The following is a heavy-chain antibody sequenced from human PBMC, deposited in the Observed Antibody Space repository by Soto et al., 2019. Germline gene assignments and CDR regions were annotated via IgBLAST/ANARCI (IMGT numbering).Heavy chain of an antibody. CDR2: IIPIFGKT. D-gene: IGHD3-16*01. V-gene: IGHV1-69*01. Sequence: QVRLVQSGAEVKKPGSSVKVSCKASGDTFSNFAISWVRQAPGQGLEWMGGIIPIFGKTNYAQKCQGRVTITAGESMTAAYMELSGLGSEDTAVYFFASAHNAYYDNNYVMYVWGQGTTVTVSS. J-gene: IGHJ6*02. CDR1: GDTFSNFA. CDR3: ASAHNAYYDNNYVMYV.